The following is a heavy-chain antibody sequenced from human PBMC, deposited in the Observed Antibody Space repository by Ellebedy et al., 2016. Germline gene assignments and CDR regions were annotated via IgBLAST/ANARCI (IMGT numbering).Heavy chain of an antibody. CDR3: ARQDYSAWSNGYFDL. CDR2: MDYRGDA. CDR1: GGSISSTSHY. V-gene: IGHV4-39*01. Sequence: SETLSLTCSVSGGSISSTSHYWGWIRQPPGKGLEWIGSMDYRGDADYNPSLQSRGTISLDTYNNEFSLKLTSVTAADTAVYYCARQDYSAWSNGYFDLWGRGTLVTVSS. J-gene: IGHJ2*01. D-gene: IGHD6-19*01.